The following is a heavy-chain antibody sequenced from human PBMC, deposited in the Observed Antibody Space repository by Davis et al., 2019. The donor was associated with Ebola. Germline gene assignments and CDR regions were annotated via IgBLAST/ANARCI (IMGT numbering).Heavy chain of an antibody. CDR2: LYTGDNP. CDR1: GFIFSSYV. V-gene: IGHV3-53*01. Sequence: PGGSLRLSCAASGFIFSSYVMSWVRQAPGKGLEWVSTLYTGDNPYYAGSVKGRFTISRDTSKNTLHLHMHSLRAEDTAVYYCARGLHWADYWGQGTLVTVSS. CDR3: ARGLHWADY. J-gene: IGHJ4*02. D-gene: IGHD4-11*01.